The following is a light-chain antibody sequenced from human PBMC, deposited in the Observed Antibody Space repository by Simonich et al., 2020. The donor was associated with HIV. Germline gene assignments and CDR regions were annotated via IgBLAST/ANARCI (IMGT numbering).Light chain of an antibody. Sequence: QSALTQPASVSGSPGQSITISCTGTTSKVGSYNLVPWYQQNPGKAPKLKIYEGSKRPSGFSNRFSGSKSGNTASLTISGLQAEDEADYYCCSYAGSSTWVFGGGTRLTVL. CDR3: CSYAGSSTWV. CDR2: EGS. CDR1: TSKVGSYNL. V-gene: IGLV2-23*01. J-gene: IGLJ3*02.